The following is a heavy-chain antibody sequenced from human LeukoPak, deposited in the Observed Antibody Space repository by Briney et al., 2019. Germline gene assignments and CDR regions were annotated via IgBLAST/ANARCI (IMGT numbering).Heavy chain of an antibody. CDR3: ARDCSGGSCRIFDY. Sequence: ASVKVSCKASGYTFTSYAMHWVRQAPGQRLEWMGWINAGNGNTKYLQKFQGRVTITRDTSASTAYMELSSLRSEDTAVYYCARDCSGGSCRIFDYWGQGTLVTVSS. D-gene: IGHD2-15*01. CDR2: INAGNGNT. CDR1: GYTFTSYA. J-gene: IGHJ4*02. V-gene: IGHV1-3*01.